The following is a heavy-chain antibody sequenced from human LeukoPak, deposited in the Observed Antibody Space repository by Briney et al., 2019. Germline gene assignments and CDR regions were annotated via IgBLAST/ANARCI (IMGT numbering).Heavy chain of an antibody. Sequence: ASVKVSCKASGYTFTGYYMHWVRQAPGQGLEWMGWINPNSGGTNYAQKFQGRVTMTRDTSISTAYMELSRLRSDDTAVYYCVRGLLLRYSSSWYNYWGQGTLVTVSS. CDR1: GYTFTGYY. CDR2: INPNSGGT. CDR3: VRGLLLRYSSSWYNY. D-gene: IGHD6-13*01. J-gene: IGHJ4*02. V-gene: IGHV1-2*02.